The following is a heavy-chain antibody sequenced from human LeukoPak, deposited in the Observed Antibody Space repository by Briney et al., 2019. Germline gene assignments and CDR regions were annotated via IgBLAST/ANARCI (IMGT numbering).Heavy chain of an antibody. Sequence: GASVKVSCKASGYTFTGYYMHWVRQAPGQGLERMGWINPNSGGTNYVQKFQGRVTMTRDTSISTAYMELSRLRSDDTVVYYCARAYYGDYSFDIWGQGTMVTVSS. CDR2: INPNSGGT. J-gene: IGHJ3*02. CDR1: GYTFTGYY. CDR3: ARAYYGDYSFDI. V-gene: IGHV1-2*02. D-gene: IGHD4-17*01.